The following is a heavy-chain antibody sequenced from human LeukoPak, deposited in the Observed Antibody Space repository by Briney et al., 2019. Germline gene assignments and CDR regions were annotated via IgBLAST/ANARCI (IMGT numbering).Heavy chain of an antibody. D-gene: IGHD1-26*01. V-gene: IGHV4-34*01. CDR2: INHSGST. Sequence: SETLSLTCAVYGGSFSGYYWSWIRQPPGKGLEWIGEINHSGSTNYNPSLKSRVTISVDTSKNQFSLKLSSVTAADTAVYYCARVGSHSVFDYWGQGTLVTVSS. CDR3: ARVGSHSVFDY. CDR1: GGSFSGYY. J-gene: IGHJ4*02.